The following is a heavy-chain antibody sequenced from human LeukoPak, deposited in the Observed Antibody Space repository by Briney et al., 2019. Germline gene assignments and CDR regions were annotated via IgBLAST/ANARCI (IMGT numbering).Heavy chain of an antibody. D-gene: IGHD3-10*01. J-gene: IGHJ6*02. CDR1: GFTFSSYA. CDR2: ISGSGGRA. Sequence: GGSLRLSCAASGFTFSSYAMSWVRQAPGKGLEWVSGISGSGGRAYYADSVKGRFTISRDNSKNTLYLQMNSLRAEDTAVYYCAKKGESLDCYYMDVWGQGTTVTVSS. V-gene: IGHV3-23*01. CDR3: AKKGESLDCYYMDV.